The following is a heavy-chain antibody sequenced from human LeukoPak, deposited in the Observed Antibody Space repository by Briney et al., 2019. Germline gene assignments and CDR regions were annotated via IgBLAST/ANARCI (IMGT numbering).Heavy chain of an antibody. V-gene: IGHV3-21*01. D-gene: IGHD3-22*01. Sequence: GGSLRLSCVASGFDFSSHAMTWVRQAPGKGLEWVSSISSSSSYIYYADSVKGRFTISRDNAKNSLYLQMNSLRAEDTAVYYCARGGPYYYDSSGYGMDVWGQGTTVTVSS. CDR2: ISSSSSYI. CDR1: GFDFSSHA. CDR3: ARGGPYYYDSSGYGMDV. J-gene: IGHJ6*02.